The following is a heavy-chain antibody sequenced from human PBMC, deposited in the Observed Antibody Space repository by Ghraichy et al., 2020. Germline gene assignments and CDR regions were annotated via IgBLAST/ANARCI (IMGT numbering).Heavy chain of an antibody. Sequence: GGSLRLSCAASGFSVGSSYMNWVRQALGKGLEWVSIIYSTDTAYYADSVKGRFAVYRDSSENTMYLQMDSLRAEDTAVYYCARETRGGYFDRNYGMDVWGQGTTVTVSS. J-gene: IGHJ6*02. V-gene: IGHV3-53*01. CDR3: ARETRGGYFDRNYGMDV. D-gene: IGHD3-9*01. CDR1: GFSVGSSY. CDR2: IYSTDTA.